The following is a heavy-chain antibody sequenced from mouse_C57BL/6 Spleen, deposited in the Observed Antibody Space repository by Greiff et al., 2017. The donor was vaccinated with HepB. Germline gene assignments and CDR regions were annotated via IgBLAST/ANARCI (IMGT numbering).Heavy chain of an antibody. J-gene: IGHJ2*01. CDR2: IDPSDSYT. Sequence: QVQLQQPGAELVMPGASVKLSCKASGYTFTSYWMHWVKQRPGQGLEWIGEIDPSDSYTNYNQKFKGKSTLTVDKSSSTAYMQLSSMTSEDSAVYYCARVDSNYRFDYWGKGTTLTVSS. CDR3: ARVDSNYRFDY. CDR1: GYTFTSYW. D-gene: IGHD2-5*01. V-gene: IGHV1-69*01.